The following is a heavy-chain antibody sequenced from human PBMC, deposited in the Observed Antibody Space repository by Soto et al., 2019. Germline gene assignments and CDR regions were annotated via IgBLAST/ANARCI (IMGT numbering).Heavy chain of an antibody. CDR2: IYYSGST. D-gene: IGHD2-2*01. Sequence: NPSETLSLTCTVSGGSISSYYWSWIRQPPGKGLEWIGYIYYSGSTNYNPSLKSRVTISVDTSKNQFSLKLSSVTAADTAVYYCAGRVPAAYYYGMDVWGQGTTVTVSS. CDR3: AGRVPAAYYYGMDV. J-gene: IGHJ6*02. CDR1: GGSISSYY. V-gene: IGHV4-59*01.